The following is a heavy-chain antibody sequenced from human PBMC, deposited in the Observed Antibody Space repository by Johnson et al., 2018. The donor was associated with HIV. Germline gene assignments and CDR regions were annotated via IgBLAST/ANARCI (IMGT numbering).Heavy chain of an antibody. CDR2: IRSKAYGGTT. J-gene: IGHJ3*02. V-gene: IGHV3-49*04. D-gene: IGHD3-22*01. Sequence: VQLVESGGGLVKPGGSLRLSCAASGFSFTNAWMSWVRQAPGKGLEWVGFIRSKAYGGTTEYAASAKGRFTISRDDSKSIAYLQMNSLETEDTAVYYCTRDQYYYDSSRNAFDIWGQGTMVTVSS. CDR1: GFSFTNAW. CDR3: TRDQYYYDSSRNAFDI.